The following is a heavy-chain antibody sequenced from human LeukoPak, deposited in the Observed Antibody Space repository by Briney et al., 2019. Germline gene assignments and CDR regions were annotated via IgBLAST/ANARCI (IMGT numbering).Heavy chain of an antibody. J-gene: IGHJ4*02. Sequence: GGSLRLSCVASGFDFNTFGMHWVRQAPATGLEWVAVISWDGSDKYYADSVKGRFTISRDNSKNTLYLQMDSLRSEDTGVYYCVRQAQEDYWGQGTLVTVSS. CDR2: ISWDGSDK. CDR1: GFDFNTFG. CDR3: VRQAQEDY. V-gene: IGHV3-30*03.